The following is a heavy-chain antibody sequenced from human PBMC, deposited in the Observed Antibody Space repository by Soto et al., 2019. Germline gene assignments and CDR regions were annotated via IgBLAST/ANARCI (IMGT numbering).Heavy chain of an antibody. CDR2: ISYDGSNK. Sequence: WGSLRLSCAASGFTFSSYAMHWVRQAPGKGLEWVAVISYDGSNKYYADSVKGRFTISRDNSKNTLYLQMNSLRAEDTAVYYCARDQEEYYDFCSGHSPYYGMDVWGQGTTVTVSS. CDR1: GFTFSSYA. V-gene: IGHV3-30-3*01. J-gene: IGHJ6*02. D-gene: IGHD3-3*01. CDR3: ARDQEEYYDFCSGHSPYYGMDV.